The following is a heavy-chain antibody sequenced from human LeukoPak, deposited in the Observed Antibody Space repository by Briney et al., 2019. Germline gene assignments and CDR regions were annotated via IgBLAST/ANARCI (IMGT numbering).Heavy chain of an antibody. CDR2: INTNTGNP. V-gene: IGHV7-4-1*02. J-gene: IGHJ4*02. CDR1: GYTFTSYY. Sequence: GASVKVSCKASGYTFTSYYMHWVRQAPGQGLEWMGWINTNTGNPTYAQGFTGRFVFSLDTSVSTAYLQISSLKAEDTAVYYCARYSYGYGIDYWGQGTLVTVSS. D-gene: IGHD5-18*01. CDR3: ARYSYGYGIDY.